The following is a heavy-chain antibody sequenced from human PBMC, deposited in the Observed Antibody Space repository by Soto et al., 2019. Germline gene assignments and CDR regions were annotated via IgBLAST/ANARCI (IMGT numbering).Heavy chain of an antibody. CDR1: GFTFSSNS. Sequence: EVQLVESGGGLVKPGGSLRLSCAASGFTFSSNSMNWVRQAPGKGREWVSSISSSSSYIYYADSVKGRFTISRDNAKNSLYLQMNSLRAEDTAVYYCASGYCSGGSCYAQGYYGMDVWGQGTTVTVSS. J-gene: IGHJ6*02. D-gene: IGHD2-15*01. CDR2: ISSSSSYI. V-gene: IGHV3-21*01. CDR3: ASGYCSGGSCYAQGYYGMDV.